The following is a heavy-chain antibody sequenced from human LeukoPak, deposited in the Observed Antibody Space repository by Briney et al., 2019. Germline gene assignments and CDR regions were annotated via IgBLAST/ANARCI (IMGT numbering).Heavy chain of an antibody. J-gene: IGHJ5*02. V-gene: IGHV5-51*01. CDR1: GYSFTSNW. D-gene: IGHD2-15*01. CDR2: IYPGDFDT. CDR3: ARQEYCSGGSCYTWFDP. Sequence: GESLKISCKGSGYSFTSNWIGWVRQMPGKGLEWMGIIYPGDFDTRYSPSFQGQVTISADKSISTAYLQWSSLKASDTAMYYCARQEYCSGGSCYTWFDPWGQGTLVTVSS.